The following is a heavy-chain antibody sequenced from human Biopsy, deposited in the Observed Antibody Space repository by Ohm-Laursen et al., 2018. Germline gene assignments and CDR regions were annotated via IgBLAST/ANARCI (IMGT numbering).Heavy chain of an antibody. J-gene: IGHJ5*02. CDR3: ARGDYFDSNGYFWFDP. D-gene: IGHD3-22*01. CDR2: IFNSANT. Sequence: SQTLSLTCTVSGGSISSGGSYWSWLRQRPGKGLEWIGYIFNSANTYYNPSLKNLITISGDTSKNQFSLKLNSVTAADTAVYYFARGDYFDSNGYFWFDPWGQGTLVTVSS. CDR1: GGSISSGGSY. V-gene: IGHV4-31*01.